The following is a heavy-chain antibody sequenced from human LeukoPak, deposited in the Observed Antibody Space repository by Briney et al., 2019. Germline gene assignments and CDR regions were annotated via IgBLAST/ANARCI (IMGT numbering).Heavy chain of an antibody. CDR1: GGTFSSYA. CDR3: ARDSSSWYQGNWFDP. CDR2: IIPIFGTA. J-gene: IGHJ5*02. D-gene: IGHD6-13*01. V-gene: IGHV1-69*13. Sequence: WASVKVSCKASGGTFSSYAISWVRQAPEQGLEWMGGIIPIFGTANYAQKFQGRVTITADESTSTAYMELSSLRSEDPAVYYCARDSSSWYQGNWFDPWGQGTLVTVSS.